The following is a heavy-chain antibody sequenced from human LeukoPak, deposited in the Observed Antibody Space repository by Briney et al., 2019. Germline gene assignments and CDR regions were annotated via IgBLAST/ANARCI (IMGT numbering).Heavy chain of an antibody. CDR3: ARVRSYYDSSGYYYVPLGWYFDL. V-gene: IGHV3-53*01. J-gene: IGHJ2*01. D-gene: IGHD3-22*01. CDR2: IYNGGST. Sequence: GSLRLSLATSGVTRSSNYMSWVRQAPGKGLEWVSVIYNGGSTYYADSVKGRFTISRDNSKNTLYLQMNSLRAEDTAVYYCARVRSYYDSSGYYYVPLGWYFDLWGRGTLVTVSS. CDR1: GVTRSSNY.